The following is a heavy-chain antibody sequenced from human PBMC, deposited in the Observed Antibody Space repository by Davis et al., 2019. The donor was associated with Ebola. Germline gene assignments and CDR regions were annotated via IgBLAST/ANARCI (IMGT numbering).Heavy chain of an antibody. CDR3: AKSGLSFGVVKYHYGMDV. CDR1: GFTVTTSY. Sequence: GESLKISCVASGFTVTTSYMTWVRQAPGKGLEWLSSISGRGDSTYYADSVKGRFTVSRDNSKKTLYLQMNSLRAEDTAVYYCAKSGLSFGVVKYHYGMDVWGKGTTVTVSS. J-gene: IGHJ6*04. D-gene: IGHD3-3*01. V-gene: IGHV3-23*01. CDR2: ISGRGDST.